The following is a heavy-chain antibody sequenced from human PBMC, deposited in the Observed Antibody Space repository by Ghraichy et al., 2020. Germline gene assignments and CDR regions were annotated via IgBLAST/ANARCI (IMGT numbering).Heavy chain of an antibody. D-gene: IGHD4-23*01. Sequence: SQTLSLTCTVSGGSVSSGSYYWSWIRQPPGKGLEWIGYIYYSGSTNYNPSLKSRVTISVDTSKNQFSLKLSSVTAADTAVYYCARAGGTTQTRVPPAVDYWGQGTLVTVSS. J-gene: IGHJ4*02. V-gene: IGHV4-61*01. CDR1: GGSVSSGSYY. CDR2: IYYSGST. CDR3: ARAGGTTQTRVPPAVDY.